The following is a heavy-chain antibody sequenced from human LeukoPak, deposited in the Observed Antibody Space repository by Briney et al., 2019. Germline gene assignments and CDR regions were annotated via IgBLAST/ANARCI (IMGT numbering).Heavy chain of an antibody. D-gene: IGHD7-27*01. CDR1: GGSISSGGYP. J-gene: IGHJ3*02. CDR2: IYHSGST. V-gene: IGHV4-30-2*01. Sequence: SETLSLTCAVSGGSISSGGYPWSWIRQPPGKGLEWIGYIYHSGSTYYNPSLKSRVTISVDRSKNQFSLKLSSVTAADTAVYYCAGTMGIDAFDIWGQGTMVTVS. CDR3: AGTMGIDAFDI.